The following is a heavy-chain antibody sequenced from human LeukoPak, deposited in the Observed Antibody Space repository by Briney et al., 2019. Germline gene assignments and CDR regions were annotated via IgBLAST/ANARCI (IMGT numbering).Heavy chain of an antibody. V-gene: IGHV4-59*11. CDR2: IYYSGST. Sequence: SETLSLTCTVSGGSISSHYWSWIRQPPGKGLEWIGYIYYSGSTNYNPSLKSRVTISVDTSKNQFSLKLSSVTAADTAVYYCARKGEEYSSSAYYFDYWGLGTLVTVSS. J-gene: IGHJ4*02. CDR3: ARKGEEYSSSAYYFDY. D-gene: IGHD6-6*01. CDR1: GGSISSHY.